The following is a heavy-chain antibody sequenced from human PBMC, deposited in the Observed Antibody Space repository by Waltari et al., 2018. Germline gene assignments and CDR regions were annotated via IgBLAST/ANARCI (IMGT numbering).Heavy chain of an antibody. D-gene: IGHD1-7*01. V-gene: IGHV3-23*04. J-gene: IGHJ4*02. CDR2: ITGAGGGT. Sequence: QLVESGGGLVQPGGSLRLSCAASGFVFSSYAMNWVRQAPGKELECVATITGAGGGTYYADSVKGRFTISRDNSKNTLYLQLNSLRADDTAMYYCVTDLPHSRNYDLPPHWGQGTLVTVSS. CDR3: VTDLPHSRNYDLPPH. CDR1: GFVFSSYA.